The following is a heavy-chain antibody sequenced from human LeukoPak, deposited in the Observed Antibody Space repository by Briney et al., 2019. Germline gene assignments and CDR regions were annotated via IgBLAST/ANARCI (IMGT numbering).Heavy chain of an antibody. D-gene: IGHD4-17*01. J-gene: IGHJ4*02. CDR1: GFTFSSYG. CDR3: ARGPPYSGDYDPYFDY. Sequence: GGSLRLSCAASGFTFSSYGMHWVRQAPGKGLEWVAVIWYDGSNKYYADSVKGRFTISRDNSKNTLYLQMNSLRAEDTAVYYCARGPPYSGDYDPYFDYWGQGTLVTVSS. CDR2: IWYDGSNK. V-gene: IGHV3-33*01.